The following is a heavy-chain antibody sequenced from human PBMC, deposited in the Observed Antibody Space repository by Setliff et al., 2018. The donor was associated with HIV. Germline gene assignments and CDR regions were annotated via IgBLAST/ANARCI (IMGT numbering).Heavy chain of an antibody. Sequence: SENLSLTCTVSGGSISSGDYYWSWIRQPPGKGLEWIGWIYYSGNTRYNPSLKSRVTISLDTSKNRFSLQLTSVTAADTAVYYCARHRDGGTYPLDYWGQGTLVTVSS. D-gene: IGHD1-26*01. J-gene: IGHJ4*02. V-gene: IGHV4-61*08. CDR3: ARHRDGGTYPLDY. CDR2: IYYSGNT. CDR1: GGSISSGDYY.